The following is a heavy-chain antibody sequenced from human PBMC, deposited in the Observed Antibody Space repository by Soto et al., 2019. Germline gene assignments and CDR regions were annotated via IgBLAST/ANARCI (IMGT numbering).Heavy chain of an antibody. J-gene: IGHJ2*01. CDR2: IYYSGST. V-gene: IGHV4-30-4*01. CDR3: ARDRVDSSPSYWYFDL. CDR1: GGSISSGDYY. Sequence: QVQLQESGPGLVKPLQTLSLTCTVSGGSISSGDYYWSWIRQPPGKGLEWIGYIYYSGSTYYNPSLKSRVTISVDTSKNQFSLKLSSVTAADTAVYYCARDRVDSSPSYWYFDLWGRGTLVTVSS. D-gene: IGHD3-22*01.